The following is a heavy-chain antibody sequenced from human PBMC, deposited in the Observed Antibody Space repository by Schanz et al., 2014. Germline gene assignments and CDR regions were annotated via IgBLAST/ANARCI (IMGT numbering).Heavy chain of an antibody. CDR3: AKQFLSYYFYGMDV. CDR2: ISSDGTNK. J-gene: IGHJ6*02. V-gene: IGHV3-30*18. Sequence: QVQLVESGGGVVQPGRSLRLSCAASGFTFSNFGSHWVRQAPGKGLNWVAVISSDGTNKYYADSVQGRFTLSRDNSENTLFLEMNSLRLEDTAVYYCAKQFLSYYFYGMDVWGQGTTVSVSS. CDR1: GFTFSNFG.